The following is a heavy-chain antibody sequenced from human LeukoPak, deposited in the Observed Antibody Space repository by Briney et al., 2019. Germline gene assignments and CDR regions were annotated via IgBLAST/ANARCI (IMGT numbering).Heavy chain of an antibody. CDR3: ARAAGAAYDSSGYCEDY. J-gene: IGHJ4*02. Sequence: SVKVSCMASGGTFSSYAISWVRQAPGQGLEWMGGIIPIFGTANYAQKFQGRVTITADESTSTAYMELSSLRSEDTAVYYCARAAGAAYDSSGYCEDYWGQGTLVTVSS. CDR2: IIPIFGTA. D-gene: IGHD3-22*01. V-gene: IGHV1-69*13. CDR1: GGTFSSYA.